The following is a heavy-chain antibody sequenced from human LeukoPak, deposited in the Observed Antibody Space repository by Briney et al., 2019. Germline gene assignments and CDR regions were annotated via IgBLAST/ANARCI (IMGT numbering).Heavy chain of an antibody. D-gene: IGHD5-12*01. CDR3: AKDTVKVTTIRRVPHYMDV. V-gene: IGHV3-30*18. Sequence: GGSLRLSCAASGFTFSSYGMHWVRQAPGKGLEWVALISYDGTNNYYADSVKGRFTISRDNSKNTLYLQMNSLRAEDTALYYCAKDTVKVTTIRRVPHYMDVWGKGTTVTISS. CDR2: ISYDGTNN. CDR1: GFTFSSYG. J-gene: IGHJ6*03.